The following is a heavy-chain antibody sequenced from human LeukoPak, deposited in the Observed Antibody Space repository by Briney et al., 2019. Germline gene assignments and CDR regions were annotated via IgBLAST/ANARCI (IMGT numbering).Heavy chain of an antibody. J-gene: IGHJ4*02. V-gene: IGHV1-2*02. CDR2: INPNSGGT. CDR1: GYTFTGYF. CDR3: ARVPYCSTTSCRLQKSQELYYFDY. Sequence: ASVKVSCKASGYTFTGYFMHWVRQAPGQGLEWMGWINPNSGGTNYAQKFQGRVTMTRDTSISTAYMELSRLRSDDTALYYCARVPYCSTTSCRLQKSQELYYFDYWGQGTLVTVSS. D-gene: IGHD2-2*01.